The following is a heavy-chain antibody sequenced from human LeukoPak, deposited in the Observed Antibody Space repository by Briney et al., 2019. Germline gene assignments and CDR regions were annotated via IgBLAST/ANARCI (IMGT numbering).Heavy chain of an antibody. J-gene: IGHJ4*02. V-gene: IGHV3-23*01. D-gene: IGHD4-23*01. CDR1: GFTFSSYA. CDR3: AKDVDVTRPGRWGPIFEY. CDR2: ISGSGGST. Sequence: GGSLRLSCAASGFTFSSYAMTWVRQAPGKGLEWVSAISGSGGSTYYADSVKGRFTISRDNSKNTLYLQMNSLRAEDTAVYYCAKDVDVTRPGRWGPIFEYWGQGTLVTVSS.